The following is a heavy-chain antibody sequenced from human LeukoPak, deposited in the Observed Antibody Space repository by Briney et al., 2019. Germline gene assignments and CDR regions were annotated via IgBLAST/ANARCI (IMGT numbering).Heavy chain of an antibody. CDR2: IYYSGST. CDR1: GGSISSSSYY. V-gene: IGHV4-39*01. J-gene: IGHJ4*02. D-gene: IGHD2-2*01. CDR3: ARHHSIVVVPAAPFDH. Sequence: SETLSLTCTVSGGSISSSSYYWGWIRQPPGKGLEWIGSIYYSGSTYYNPSLKSRVTISVDTSKNQFSLKLSSVTAADTAVYYCARHHSIVVVPAAPFDHWGQGTLVTVSS.